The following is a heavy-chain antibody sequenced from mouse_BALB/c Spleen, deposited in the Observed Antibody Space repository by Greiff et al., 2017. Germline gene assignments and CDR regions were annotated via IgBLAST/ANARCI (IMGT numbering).Heavy chain of an antibody. CDR2: INPSNGGT. J-gene: IGHJ4*01. D-gene: IGHD2-14*01. CDR3: PGAVYRTYALDT. V-gene: IGHV1S81*02. CDR1: GYTFTSYY. Sequence: VQLQQSGAELVKPGASVKLSCKASGYTFTSYYMYWVKQRPGQGLEWIGEINPSNGGTNFNEKFKSKATLTVDKSSSTAYMQLSSLTSEDSAVYYCPGAVYRTYALDTWGKGTSVPVS.